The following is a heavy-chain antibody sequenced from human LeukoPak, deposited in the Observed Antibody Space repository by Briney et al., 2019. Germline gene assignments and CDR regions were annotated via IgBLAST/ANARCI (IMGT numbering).Heavy chain of an antibody. Sequence: GASVKVSCKASGYTFTGYYMHWVRQAPGQGLEWMGWINPNSGGTNYAQKFQGRVTMTRDTSISTAYMELSRLRSDDTAVYYCVRTSLLRIAAAVTFDPWGQGTLVTVSS. CDR2: INPNSGGT. D-gene: IGHD6-13*01. V-gene: IGHV1-2*02. CDR3: VRTSLLRIAAAVTFDP. J-gene: IGHJ5*02. CDR1: GYTFTGYY.